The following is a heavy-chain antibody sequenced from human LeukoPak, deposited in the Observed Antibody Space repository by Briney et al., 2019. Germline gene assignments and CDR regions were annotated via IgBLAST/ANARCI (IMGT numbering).Heavy chain of an antibody. V-gene: IGHV1-8*01. CDR2: MNPNSGNT. J-gene: IGHJ4*02. CDR3: ASSAELGYCSSTSCYAVGFDY. CDR1: GYTFTSYD. D-gene: IGHD2-2*01. Sequence: VASVKVSCKASGYTFTSYDINWVRQATGQGLEWMGWMNPNSGNTGYAQKFQGRVTMTRNTSISTAYMELSSLRSEDTAVYYCASSAELGYCSSTSCYAVGFDYWGQGTLVTVSS.